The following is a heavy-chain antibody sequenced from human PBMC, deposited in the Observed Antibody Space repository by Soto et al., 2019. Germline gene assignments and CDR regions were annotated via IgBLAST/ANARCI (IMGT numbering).Heavy chain of an antibody. Sequence: QVQLQQWGAGLLKPSETLSLTCAVYGGSFSGYYWSWIRQPPGKGLEWIGEINHSGSTNYNXSLXXXXXXXXXXXXXXXXXXXXXXXXXDTAVYYXARTAVAGGGYYWGQGTLVTVSS. CDR1: GGSFSGYY. CDR2: INHSGST. D-gene: IGHD6-19*01. CDR3: ARTAVAGGGYY. V-gene: IGHV4-34*01. J-gene: IGHJ4*02.